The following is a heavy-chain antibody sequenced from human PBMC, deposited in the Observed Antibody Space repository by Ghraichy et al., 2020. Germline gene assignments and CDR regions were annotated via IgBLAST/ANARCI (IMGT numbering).Heavy chain of an antibody. V-gene: IGHV4-34*01. Sequence: SETLSLTCAVYGGSFSGYYWSWIRQPPGKGLEWIGEINHSGSTNYNPSLKSRVTISVDTSKNQFSLKLSSVTAAATAVYYCARPRGKPFDYGMDVWGQGTTVTVSS. CDR1: GGSFSGYY. J-gene: IGHJ6*02. CDR3: ARPRGKPFDYGMDV. CDR2: INHSGST.